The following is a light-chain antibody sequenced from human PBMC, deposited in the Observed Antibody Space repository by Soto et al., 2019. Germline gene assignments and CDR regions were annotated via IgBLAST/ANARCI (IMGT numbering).Light chain of an antibody. Sequence: DIQMTQSPSTLSASVGDRVTITCRASQSMSSWLAWYQQKPGKAPKLLIYDASSLESGVPSRFSGSGSGTEFTLTISSLQPDDFATYYCQQYNSYRTFGQGTKVEIK. J-gene: IGKJ1*01. CDR2: DAS. V-gene: IGKV1-5*01. CDR3: QQYNSYRT. CDR1: QSMSSW.